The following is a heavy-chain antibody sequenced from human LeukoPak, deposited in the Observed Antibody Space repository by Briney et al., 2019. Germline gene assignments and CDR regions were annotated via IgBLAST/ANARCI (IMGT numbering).Heavy chain of an antibody. CDR2: ISYDGNNK. CDR3: ARMHDSALWGNAFDI. J-gene: IGHJ3*02. V-gene: IGHV3-30-3*01. CDR1: GFTFRSYS. D-gene: IGHD3-22*01. Sequence: GRSLRLSCAASGFTFRSYSMHWVRQAPGKGLEWVAVISYDGNNKYYVESVKGRFNISRDNSKNTLFLQMNSLRAEDTAVYYCARMHDSALWGNAFDIWGQGTMVTVSS.